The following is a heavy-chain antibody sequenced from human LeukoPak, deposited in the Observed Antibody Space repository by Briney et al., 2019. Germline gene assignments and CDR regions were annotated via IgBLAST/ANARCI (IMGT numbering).Heavy chain of an antibody. D-gene: IGHD6-13*01. CDR3: ARVRSSSWFNWFDP. CDR1: GYTFTSYD. V-gene: IGHV1-8*01. Sequence: ASVKVSCKASGYTFTSYDINWVRQATGQGLEWMGWMNPNNGNTGYAQKFQGRVTMTRNTSISTAYMELSSLRSEDTAVYYCARVRSSSWFNWFDPWGQGTLVTVSS. J-gene: IGHJ5*02. CDR2: MNPNNGNT.